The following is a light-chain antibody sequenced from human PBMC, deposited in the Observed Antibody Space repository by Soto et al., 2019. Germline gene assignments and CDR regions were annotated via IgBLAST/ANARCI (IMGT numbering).Light chain of an antibody. V-gene: IGKV3-11*01. J-gene: IGKJ4*01. CDR3: QQRTNWPLT. CDR1: QSIGSY. CDR2: DTS. Sequence: EIVLTQSPATLSLSPGDRATLSCRASQSIGSYLAWYQQKPGQAPRLLIYDTSKRAPGIPARISGRGSGTDFTLTISSLEPEDFAVYYCQQRTNWPLTFGGGTNVETK.